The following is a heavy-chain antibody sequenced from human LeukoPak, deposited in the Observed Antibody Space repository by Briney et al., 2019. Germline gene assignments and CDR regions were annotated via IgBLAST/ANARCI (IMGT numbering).Heavy chain of an antibody. D-gene: IGHD5-24*01. CDR1: GFSFSDYA. CDR3: AKERELPTAYFDF. V-gene: IGHV3-23*01. CDR2: ISGSGGTT. J-gene: IGHJ4*02. Sequence: GGSLRLPREASGFSFSDYAMSWVRHAPGKGLECVSVISGSGGTTYYADSVRGRFAISRDSFKNTLYLQMNSPRAEDTAVYYCAKERELPTAYFDFWGQGSLVTVSS.